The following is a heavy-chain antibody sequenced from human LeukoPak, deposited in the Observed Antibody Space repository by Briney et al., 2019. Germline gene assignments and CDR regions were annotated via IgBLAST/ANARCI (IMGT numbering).Heavy chain of an antibody. CDR3: ARDSGDRTVDY. D-gene: IGHD3-10*01. CDR1: GFTFSSYW. J-gene: IGHJ4*02. V-gene: IGHV3-7*01. Sequence: GGSLRLSCVASGFTFSSYWMSWVRQAPGKGLEWVANVKQDGSEKYYVDSVKGRFTISRDNAKKSLYLQMNSLRAEDTAVYYCARDSGDRTVDYWGQGTLVTVSS. CDR2: VKQDGSEK.